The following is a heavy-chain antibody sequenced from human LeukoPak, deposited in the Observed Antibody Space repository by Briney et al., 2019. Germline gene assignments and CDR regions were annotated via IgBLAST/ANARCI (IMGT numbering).Heavy chain of an antibody. CDR2: ISSSSSYI. CDR3: ARDSSLSAAAGALDY. J-gene: IGHJ4*02. D-gene: IGHD6-13*01. V-gene: IGHV3-21*01. Sequence: GGSLRLSCAASGFTFSSYRMNWVRQAPGKGLEWVSTISSSSSYIYSADSVKGRFSISSDNANNSLYLKMNSQRAEDTAVYYCARDSSLSAAAGALDYWGQGTLVTVSS. CDR1: GFTFSSYR.